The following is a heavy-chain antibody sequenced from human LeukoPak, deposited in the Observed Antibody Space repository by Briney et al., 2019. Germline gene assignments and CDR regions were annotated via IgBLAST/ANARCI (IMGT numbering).Heavy chain of an antibody. V-gene: IGHV3-48*01. CDR1: GFTFSSYS. Sequence: GGSLRLSCAASGFTFSSYSMNWVRQAPGKGLEWVSYISSSSSTIYYADSVKGRFTISRDNAKNSLYLQMNSLRAEDTAVYYCARGHPDYYGSGSYYNVPFDYWGQGTLATVSS. D-gene: IGHD3-10*01. CDR3: ARGHPDYYGSGSYYNVPFDY. CDR2: ISSSSSTI. J-gene: IGHJ4*02.